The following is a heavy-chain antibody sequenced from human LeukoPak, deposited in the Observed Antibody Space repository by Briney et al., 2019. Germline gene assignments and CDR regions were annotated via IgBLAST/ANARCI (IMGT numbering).Heavy chain of an antibody. J-gene: IGHJ5*02. Sequence: SETLSLTCAVSGYSISSGYYWGWIRQPPGKGLEWIGCIDHSGSTYYNPSLKSRVTISVDTSKNEFSLELSPVTAADTAVYYCARADDYSTSPSLFDPWGQGTLVTVSS. CDR1: GYSISSGYY. CDR2: IDHSGST. CDR3: ARADDYSTSPSLFDP. D-gene: IGHD4-11*01. V-gene: IGHV4-38-2*01.